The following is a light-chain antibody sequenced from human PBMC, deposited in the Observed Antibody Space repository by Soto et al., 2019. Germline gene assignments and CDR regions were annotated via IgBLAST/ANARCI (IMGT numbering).Light chain of an antibody. CDR2: GAS. CDR3: QQYNNWPPLT. CDR1: QSVSSN. V-gene: IGKV3-15*01. Sequence: EIVMTQSPATLSVSPGDRATLSCRASQSVSSNLAWYQQKPGQAPRLLIYGASTRVTGIPARFSGSGSGTEFTLTITSLQSEDFAVYYCQQYNNWPPLTFGGGTKVEIK. J-gene: IGKJ4*01.